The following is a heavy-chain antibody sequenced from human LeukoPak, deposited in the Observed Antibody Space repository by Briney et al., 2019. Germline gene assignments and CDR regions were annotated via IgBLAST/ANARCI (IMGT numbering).Heavy chain of an antibody. CDR3: AKDYCSGGSCPGYFDY. J-gene: IGHJ4*02. CDR2: ISGGGGST. CDR1: GFTFTSYS. D-gene: IGHD2-15*01. Sequence: GGSLRLSCAASGFTFTSYSMNWVRQAPGKGLEWVSTISGGGGSTYYADSVKGRFTISRDNSKNTLYLQMNSLRAEDTAVYYCAKDYCSGGSCPGYFDYWGQGTLVTVSS. V-gene: IGHV3-23*01.